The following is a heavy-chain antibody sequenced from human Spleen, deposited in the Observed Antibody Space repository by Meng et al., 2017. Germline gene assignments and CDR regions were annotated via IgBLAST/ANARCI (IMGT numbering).Heavy chain of an antibody. V-gene: IGHV4-39*01. CDR1: GGPISSNSYH. CDR3: VRRINTYGGWFDP. D-gene: IGHD3-16*01. J-gene: IGHJ5*02. Sequence: QLQQQESGPGLVKPSETLSLTCTVSGGPISSNSYHWGWVRQPPGEGLEWIANIDYRGTTYYSPSLQSRVIISADTANNQFSLKLTSVTAADTAAYYCVRRINTYGGWFDPWGQGILVTVSS. CDR2: IDYRGTT.